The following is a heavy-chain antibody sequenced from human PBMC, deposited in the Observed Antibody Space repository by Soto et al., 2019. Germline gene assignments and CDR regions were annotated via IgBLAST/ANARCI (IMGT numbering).Heavy chain of an antibody. CDR2: IIPILGTP. J-gene: IGHJ5*02. CDR3: AILGLDVAS. V-gene: IGHV1-69*14. CDR1: GDTPSTYA. D-gene: IGHD3-16*01. Sequence: QVQLVQSGAEVQKPGSSVNVSCKASGDTPSTYAISWVRQAPGQGLEWMGGIIPILGTPNYAQRFQGKITIAADTSTRTTYMELNSVTSDAAAMLYCAILGLDVASWGQWTLVIVSS.